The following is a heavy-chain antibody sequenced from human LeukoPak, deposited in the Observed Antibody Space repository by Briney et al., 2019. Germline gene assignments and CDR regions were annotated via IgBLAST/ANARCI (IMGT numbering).Heavy chain of an antibody. V-gene: IGHV4-39*01. CDR3: TRASWFGELLRSFDI. CDR2: IYDSGST. CDR1: GGSIRSSGYY. Sequence: SETLSLTCTVSGGSIRSSGYYWGWIRQPPGKGLEWIGSIYDSGSTYYNPSLKSRVTISVDTSKNQFSLKLNSVTVADTAVYYCTRASWFGELLRSFDIWGQGTMVTVSS. J-gene: IGHJ3*02. D-gene: IGHD3-10*01.